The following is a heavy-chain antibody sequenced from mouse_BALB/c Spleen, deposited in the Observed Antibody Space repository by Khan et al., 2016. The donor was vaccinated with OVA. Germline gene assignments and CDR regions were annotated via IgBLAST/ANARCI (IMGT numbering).Heavy chain of an antibody. V-gene: IGHV1-77*01. CDR3: AKNYASWFAY. CDR1: GYTFTDYV. J-gene: IGHJ3*01. Sequence: QVQLKESGPELVKPGASVKMSCKASGYTFTDYVINWVKQRTGQGLEWIGEIYPGSGSTYYNEKFKGKATLTADKSSNTAYMHLSSLTSEDSAVYFCAKNYASWFAYWGQGPLVTVSA. CDR2: IYPGSGST.